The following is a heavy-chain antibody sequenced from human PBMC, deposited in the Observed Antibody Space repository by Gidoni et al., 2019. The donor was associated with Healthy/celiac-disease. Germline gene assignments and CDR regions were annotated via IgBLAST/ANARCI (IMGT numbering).Heavy chain of an antibody. V-gene: IGHV4-34*01. Sequence: QVQLQQWGAGLLKPSETLSLTCAVYGGSFSGYSWSWIRQPPGKGLEWIGEINHSGSTNYNPSLKSRVTISVDTSKNQFSLKLSSVTAADTAVYYCARGYYGGNESGRTCAFDIWGQGTMVTVSS. CDR1: GGSFSGYS. D-gene: IGHD4-17*01. J-gene: IGHJ3*02. CDR2: INHSGST. CDR3: ARGYYGGNESGRTCAFDI.